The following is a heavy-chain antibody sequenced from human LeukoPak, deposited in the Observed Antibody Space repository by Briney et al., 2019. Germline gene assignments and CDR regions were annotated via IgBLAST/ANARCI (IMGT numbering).Heavy chain of an antibody. J-gene: IGHJ4*02. CDR3: ARAVFRAVAGTADY. CDR2: ISYDGSNK. V-gene: IGHV3-30*03. CDR1: GFTFSSYG. D-gene: IGHD6-19*01. Sequence: GGSLRLSCAASGFTFSSYGMHWVRQAPGKGLEWVAVISYDGSNKYYADSVKGRFTISRDNSKNTLYLQMNSLRAEDTAVYYCARAVFRAVAGTADYWGQGTLVTVSS.